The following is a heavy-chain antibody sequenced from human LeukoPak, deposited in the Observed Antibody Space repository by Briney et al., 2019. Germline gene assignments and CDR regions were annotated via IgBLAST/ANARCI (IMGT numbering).Heavy chain of an antibody. V-gene: IGHV1-8*01. CDR3: ARVLNLRRPGVRYYYYMDV. Sequence: GASVKVSCKASGYTFTSYDINWVRQATGQGLEWMGWMNPNSGNTGYAQKFQGRVTMTRNTSISTAYMELSSLRSEDTAVYYCARVLNLRRPGVRYYYYMDVWGKGTTVTISS. J-gene: IGHJ6*03. CDR2: MNPNSGNT. CDR1: GYTFTSYD. D-gene: IGHD3-10*01.